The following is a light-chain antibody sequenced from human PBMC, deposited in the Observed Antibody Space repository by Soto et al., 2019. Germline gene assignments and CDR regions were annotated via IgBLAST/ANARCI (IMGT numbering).Light chain of an antibody. Sequence: EIVLTQSPVTLALSPRERATLSCRASQSVSSSYLAWYQQKPGQAPRLLIYGASSRATGIPDRFSGSGSGTDFTLTISRLEPEDFAVYYCQQYGSSLGVTFGGGTKVDIK. CDR3: QQYGSSLGVT. CDR1: QSVSSSY. CDR2: GAS. V-gene: IGKV3-20*01. J-gene: IGKJ4*01.